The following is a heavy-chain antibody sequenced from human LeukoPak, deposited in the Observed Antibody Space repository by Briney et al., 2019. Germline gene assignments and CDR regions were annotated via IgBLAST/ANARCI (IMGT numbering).Heavy chain of an antibody. CDR1: GYSFTSYW. J-gene: IGHJ4*02. D-gene: IGHD2-2*01. V-gene: IGHV5-51*01. CDR2: IYPGDSDT. CDR3: ARRVGYCSSTSCYWYFDY. Sequence: GESLKISCKGSGYSFTSYWISWVRQMPGKGLEWMGIIYPGDSDTRYSPSFQGQVTISADKSISTAYLQWSSLKASDTAMYYCARRVGYCSSTSCYWYFDYWGQGTLVTVSS.